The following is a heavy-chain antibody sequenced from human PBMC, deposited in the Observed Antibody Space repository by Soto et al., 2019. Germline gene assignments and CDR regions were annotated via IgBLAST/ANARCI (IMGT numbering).Heavy chain of an antibody. D-gene: IGHD6-13*01. CDR1: GGTFSSYG. J-gene: IGHJ5*02. CDR3: ARAHGSSWYNWSDP. V-gene: IGHV1-69*13. Sequence: SVKVSCKASGGTFSSYGISWVRQTPGRGLEWMGGIIPLFGTTNYAQKFRGRVTVTADESTSTVYMELRSLSFEDTAVYYCARAHGSSWYNWSDPWGQGTLVTVSS. CDR2: IIPLFGTT.